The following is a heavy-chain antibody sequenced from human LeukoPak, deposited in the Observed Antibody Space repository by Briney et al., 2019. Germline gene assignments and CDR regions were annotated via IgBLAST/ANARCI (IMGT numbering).Heavy chain of an antibody. CDR1: GYTFTGYY. D-gene: IGHD3-10*01. J-gene: IGHJ6*02. CDR2: INPNSGGT. V-gene: IGHV1-2*02. Sequence: GASVKVSCKASGYTFTGYYMHWMRQAPGQGLEWMGWINPNSGGTNYAQKFQGRVTMTRDTSISTAYMELSSLRSEDTAVYYCARVSYYYGSGRDYYYYYGMDVWGQGTTVTVSS. CDR3: ARVSYYYGSGRDYYYYYGMDV.